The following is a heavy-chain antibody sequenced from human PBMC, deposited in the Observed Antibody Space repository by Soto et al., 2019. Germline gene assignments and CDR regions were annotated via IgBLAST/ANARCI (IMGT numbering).Heavy chain of an antibody. J-gene: IGHJ4*02. CDR1: GFTFNSYG. Sequence: QVQLVESGGGVVQPGRSLRLSCAASGFTFNSYGMHWVRQAPGKGLEWVTLIWYDGSNKYYADSVKGRFTISRDNSKNTLYLQMNSLRAEDTAVYYCARDSGSLQFDYWGQGTLVTVSS. CDR2: IWYDGSNK. CDR3: ARDSGSLQFDY. D-gene: IGHD1-26*01. V-gene: IGHV3-33*01.